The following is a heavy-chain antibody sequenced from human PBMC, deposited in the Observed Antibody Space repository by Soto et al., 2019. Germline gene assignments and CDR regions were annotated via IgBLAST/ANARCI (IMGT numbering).Heavy chain of an antibody. CDR2: ISSSGSTI. Sequence: GGSLTLSSIGTDLTFDDFTMNWVRQAPGKGLEWVSYISSSGSTIYYADSVKGRFTISRDNAKNSLYLQMNSLRAEDTAVYYCAREYSSSSIYYYGMEVWGQGTTVTVSS. CDR1: DLTFDDFT. J-gene: IGHJ6*02. D-gene: IGHD6-6*01. V-gene: IGHV3-48*03. CDR3: AREYSSSSIYYYGMEV.